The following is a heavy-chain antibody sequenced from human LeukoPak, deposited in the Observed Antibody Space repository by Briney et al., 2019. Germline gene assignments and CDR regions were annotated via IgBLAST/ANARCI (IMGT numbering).Heavy chain of an antibody. D-gene: IGHD3-10*01. V-gene: IGHV3-49*03. CDR1: GFTFGDYA. CDR2: IRSKAYGGTT. J-gene: IGHJ4*02. CDR3: TRGFDFYDSGTYSDY. Sequence: GGSPRLSCTVSGFTFGDYAMSWFRQAPGKGLEWVAFIRSKAYGGTTEYAASVKGRFTISRDDSKSIAYLQMNSLKTEDTAVYSCTRGFDFYDSGTYSDYWGQGTLVTVSS.